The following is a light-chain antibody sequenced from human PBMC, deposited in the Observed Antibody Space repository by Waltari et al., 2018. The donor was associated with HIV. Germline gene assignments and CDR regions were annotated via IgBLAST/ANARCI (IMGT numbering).Light chain of an antibody. CDR3: ATWDDSLNGPL. V-gene: IGLV1-44*01. J-gene: IGLJ2*01. Sequence: QSVLTQPPSVSATPGQRVTLSCSGSSSNNGNNSVTWYQQLPGTAPKPIIYGNGQRPSGVPDRFSGSKSGTSASLAISGLQSEDEADYYCATWDDSLNGPLFGGGTKLTVL. CDR2: GNG. CDR1: SSNNGNNS.